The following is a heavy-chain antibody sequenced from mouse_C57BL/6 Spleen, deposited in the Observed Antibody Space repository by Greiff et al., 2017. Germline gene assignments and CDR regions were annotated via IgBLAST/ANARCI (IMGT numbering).Heavy chain of an antibody. CDR2: IYPGSGST. D-gene: IGHD1-1*01. CDR3: AREGLTTGGY. V-gene: IGHV1-55*01. J-gene: IGHJ2*01. Sequence: VQLQQPGAELVKPGASVKMSCKASGYNFTSYWITWVKQRPGQGLEWMGDIYPGSGSTNYNEKFKSKATLTVDTSSSTAYMQLSSLTSEDSAVYDCAREGLTTGGYWGQGTTLTVSS. CDR1: GYNFTSYW.